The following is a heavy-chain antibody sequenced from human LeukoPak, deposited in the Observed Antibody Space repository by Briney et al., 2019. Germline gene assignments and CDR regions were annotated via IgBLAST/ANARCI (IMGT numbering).Heavy chain of an antibody. CDR2: ISTYNGNT. CDR1: GYTFTNYG. CDR3: ARDSYYYYYYMDV. J-gene: IGHJ6*03. Sequence: ASVKVSCKASGYTFTNYGISWVRQAPGQGLEWMGWISTYNGNTNYAQKFQGRVTLTTDTSTSTAYMELRSLISDDTAVYYCARDSYYYYYYMDVWGKGTTVTISS. V-gene: IGHV1-18*01.